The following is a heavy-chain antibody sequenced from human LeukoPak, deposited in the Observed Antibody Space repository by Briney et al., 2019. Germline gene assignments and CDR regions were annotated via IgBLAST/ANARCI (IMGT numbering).Heavy chain of an antibody. V-gene: IGHV3-48*03. J-gene: IGHJ4*02. CDR1: GFTFSSYE. CDR2: ISSSGSTI. Sequence: PGGSLRLSCAGSGFTFSSYEMNWVRQAPGEGLEWVSYISSSGSTIYYADSVKGRFTISRDNAKNSLYLQMNSLRAEDTAVYYCASSWIQLSPLGYWGQGTLVTVSS. D-gene: IGHD5-18*01. CDR3: ASSWIQLSPLGY.